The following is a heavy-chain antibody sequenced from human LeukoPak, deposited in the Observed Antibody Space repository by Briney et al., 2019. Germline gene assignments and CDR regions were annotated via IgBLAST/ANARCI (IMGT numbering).Heavy chain of an antibody. CDR2: TNHSGST. J-gene: IGHJ4*02. CDR1: GGSFSGYY. D-gene: IGHD3-22*01. Sequence: KSSETLSLTCAVYGGSFSGYYWSWIRQPPGKGLEWIGETNHSGSTNYNPSLKSRVTISVDTSKNQFSLKLSSVTAEDTALYYCARTYYYDSSGHPRSSLLTYYFDYWGQGTLVTVSS. V-gene: IGHV4-34*01. CDR3: ARTYYYDSSGHPRSSLLTYYFDY.